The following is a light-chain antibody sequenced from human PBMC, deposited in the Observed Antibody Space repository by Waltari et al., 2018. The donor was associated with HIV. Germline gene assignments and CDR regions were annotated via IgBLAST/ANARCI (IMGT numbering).Light chain of an antibody. V-gene: IGLV4-69*01. CDR3: QTWGMGIVV. CDR2: LNSAGSH. J-gene: IGLJ3*02. Sequence: QIILTQSPSASASPGASVKLTCTLSSEHSNFAIAWLQQQPEKGPRYLMKLNSAGSHTKGDGIPDRFSGSSSGAERYLSISSLHSDDEADYYCQTWGMGIVVFGGGTKLTVL. CDR1: SEHSNFA.